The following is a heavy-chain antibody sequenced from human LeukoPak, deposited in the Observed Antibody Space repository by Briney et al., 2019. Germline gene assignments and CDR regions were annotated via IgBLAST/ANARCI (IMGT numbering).Heavy chain of an antibody. V-gene: IGHV4-59*01. J-gene: IGHJ4*02. D-gene: IGHD6-13*01. CDR1: GGSISSYY. CDR2: IYYSGST. CDR3: ARYPFSAAGRGYYFDY. Sequence: SETLSLTCTVSGGSISSYYWSWIRQPPGKGLEWIGYIYYSGSTNYNPSLKSRVTISVDTSKNQFSLRLSSVTAADTAVYYCARYPFSAAGRGYYFDYWGQGTLVTVSS.